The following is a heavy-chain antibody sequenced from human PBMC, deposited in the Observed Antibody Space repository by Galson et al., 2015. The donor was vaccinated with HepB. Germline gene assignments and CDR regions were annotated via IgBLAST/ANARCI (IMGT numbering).Heavy chain of an antibody. CDR2: INTYNGNT. V-gene: IGHV1-18*01. CDR3: ARDPSYYRLHTLDV. CDR1: AYTFTSYG. Sequence: SVKVSCKASAYTFTSYGISWVRQAPGQGLEWMGWINTYNGNTNFVQKLQGRVTLTTDTSTSTAYMELRSLRSDDTAVYFCARDPSYYRLHTLDVWGQGTTVTDSS. J-gene: IGHJ6*02. D-gene: IGHD1-26*01.